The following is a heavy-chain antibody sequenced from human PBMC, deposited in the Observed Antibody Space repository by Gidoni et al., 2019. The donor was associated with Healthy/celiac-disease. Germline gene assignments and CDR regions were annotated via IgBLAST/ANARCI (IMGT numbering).Heavy chain of an antibody. D-gene: IGHD3-22*01. J-gene: IGHJ4*02. CDR3: ARVGDSSGYYRYYFDY. CDR1: GGSISSSSYY. V-gene: IGHV4-39*07. CDR2: IYYSGST. Sequence: QLQLQESGPGLVKPSETLSLTCTVSGGSISSSSYYWGWIRQPPGKGLEWIGSIYYSGSTYYHPSLKSRVTISVDTSKNQFSLKLSSVTAADTAVYYCARVGDSSGYYRYYFDYWGQGTLVTVSS.